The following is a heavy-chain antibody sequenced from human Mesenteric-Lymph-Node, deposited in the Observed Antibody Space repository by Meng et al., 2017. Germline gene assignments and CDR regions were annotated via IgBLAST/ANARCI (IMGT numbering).Heavy chain of an antibody. CDR2: IYYSGST. CDR3: ARDRKHYGERGWFDP. J-gene: IGHJ5*02. CDR1: GGSISSGDYY. Sequence: QVPLRGPGPGPVQPSQTLSLTGTVPGGSISSGDYYWSWIRQPPGKGLEWIGYIYYSGSTYSNASLKSRVTISIDRSKNQFSLKLSSVTAADTAVYYCARDRKHYGERGWFDPWGQGTLVTVSS. V-gene: IGHV4-30-4*01. D-gene: IGHD4-17*01.